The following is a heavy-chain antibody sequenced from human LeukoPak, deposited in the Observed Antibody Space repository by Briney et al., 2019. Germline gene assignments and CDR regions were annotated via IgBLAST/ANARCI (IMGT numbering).Heavy chain of an antibody. CDR3: ARDPNGDYIGAFDM. Sequence: PEGSLRLSCTASGFTFSAYAMMWVRQAPGKGPEWVSAIRGGGGSAFYADSVKGRFTISRDNSKYTLFLQMNSLRAEDTAVYYCARDPNGDYIGAFDMWGPGTMVTVSS. V-gene: IGHV3-23*01. J-gene: IGHJ3*02. CDR2: IRGGGGSA. D-gene: IGHD4-17*01. CDR1: GFTFSAYA.